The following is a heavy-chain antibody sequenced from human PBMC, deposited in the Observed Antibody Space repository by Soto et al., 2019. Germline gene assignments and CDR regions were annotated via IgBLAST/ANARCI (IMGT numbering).Heavy chain of an antibody. CDR1: GYTFTSYD. Sequence: ASLKVSCKASGYTFTSYDINWVRQATGQGLEWMGWMNPNSGNTGYAQKFQGRVTMTRNTSISTAYMELSSLRSEDTAVYYCARGGEAVAGPDYWGQGTLVTVSS. D-gene: IGHD6-19*01. V-gene: IGHV1-8*01. CDR2: MNPNSGNT. J-gene: IGHJ4*02. CDR3: ARGGEAVAGPDY.